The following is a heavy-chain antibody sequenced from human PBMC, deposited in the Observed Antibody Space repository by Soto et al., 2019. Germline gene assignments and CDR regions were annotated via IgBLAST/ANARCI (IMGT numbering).Heavy chain of an antibody. CDR3: AKGNRPLLPDYYGMDV. V-gene: IGHV3-9*01. D-gene: IGHD2-15*01. CDR1: GFTFDDYA. Sequence: EVQLVESGGGLVQPGRSLRLSCVASGFTFDDYAMHWVRQAPGKGLEWVSGISWNSGSIGYADSVKGRFTISRDNAKNSLYLQMNSLRAEDTALYYCAKGNRPLLPDYYGMDVWGQGTTVTVSS. CDR2: ISWNSGSI. J-gene: IGHJ6*02.